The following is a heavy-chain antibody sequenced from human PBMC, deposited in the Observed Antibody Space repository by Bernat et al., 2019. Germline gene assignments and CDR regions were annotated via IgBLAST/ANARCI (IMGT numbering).Heavy chain of an antibody. D-gene: IGHD1-26*01. CDR1: GGSISSGGYS. J-gene: IGHJ4*02. V-gene: IGHV4-30-2*01. CDR2: IYHSGST. CDR3: ARGSGSYIIDY. Sequence: QLQLQESGSGLVKPSQTLSLTCAVSGGSISSGGYSWSWIRQPPGKGLEWIGYIYHSGSTYYNPSLKSRVTISVDRSKNQFSLKLISVTAADTAVYYCARGSGSYIIDYWGQGTLVTVSS.